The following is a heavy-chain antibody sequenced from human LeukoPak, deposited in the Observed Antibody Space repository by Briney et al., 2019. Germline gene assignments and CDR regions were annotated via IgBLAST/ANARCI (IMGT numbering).Heavy chain of an antibody. CDR3: ARDYSSFDVPFDI. D-gene: IGHD3-9*01. CDR2: IYYSGST. CDR1: GGSISSYY. J-gene: IGHJ3*02. Sequence: SETLSLTCTVSGGSISSYYWSWIRQPPGKGLEWIGYIYYSGSTNYNPSLKSRVTISVDTSKNQFSLKLSSVTAADTAVYYCARDYSSFDVPFDIWGQGTMVTVSS. V-gene: IGHV4-59*01.